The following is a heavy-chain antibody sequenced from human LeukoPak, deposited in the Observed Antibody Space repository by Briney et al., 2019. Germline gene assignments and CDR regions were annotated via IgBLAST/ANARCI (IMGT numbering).Heavy chain of an antibody. V-gene: IGHV1-18*01. CDR2: ISAYSGNT. Sequence: GASVKVSCKTSGYTFTNYHFTWVRQAPGQGLEWMGWISAYSGNTYYAQNLQGRVTMTTDTSTTTAYMELRSLRSDDTAVYYCARGSSSGDYDYWGQGTLATVSS. CDR3: ARGSSSGDYDY. D-gene: IGHD4-17*01. J-gene: IGHJ4*02. CDR1: GYTFTNYH.